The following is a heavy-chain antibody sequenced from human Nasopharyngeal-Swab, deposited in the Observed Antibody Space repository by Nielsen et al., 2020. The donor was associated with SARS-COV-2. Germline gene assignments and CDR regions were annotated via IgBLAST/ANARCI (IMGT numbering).Heavy chain of an antibody. CDR1: GSTLIGPA. CDR2: IRSKANSYAT. J-gene: IGHJ3*02. D-gene: IGHD3-10*01. CDR3: TLRAESGDDAFDI. Sequence: GRPWRSPCAAPGSTLIGPAMHWVGQAPGKGREWVGRIRSKANSYATASAASVKGRFTICRDDSKNTAYLQMNSLKTEDTAVYYCTLRAESGDDAFDIWGQGTMVTVSS. V-gene: IGHV3-73*01.